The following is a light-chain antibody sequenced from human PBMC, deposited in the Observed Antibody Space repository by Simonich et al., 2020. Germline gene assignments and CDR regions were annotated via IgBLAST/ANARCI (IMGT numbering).Light chain of an antibody. J-gene: IGLJ2*01. CDR3: SSYTSSSTVV. V-gene: IGLV2-14*01. Sequence: QSALTQPASVSGSPGQSITISCTGTRSDVGGYNYVSWYQQHPGKAPKHMIYDVSKRPSGVSNRFSGSKSGNTASLTISGLQAEDEADYYCSSYTSSSTVVFGGGTKLTVL. CDR1: RSDVGGYNY. CDR2: DVS.